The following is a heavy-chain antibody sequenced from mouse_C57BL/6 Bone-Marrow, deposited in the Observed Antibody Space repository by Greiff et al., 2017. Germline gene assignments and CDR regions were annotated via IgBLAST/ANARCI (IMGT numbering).Heavy chain of an antibody. Sequence: VQLQQSGAELVKPGASVKLSCKASGYTFTSYWMHWVKQRPGRGLEWIGRIDPNSGGTKYNEKFKSKATLTVDKPSSTAYMQLSSLTSEDSAVYYCARGLRLPLYYFDYWGQGTTLTVSS. CDR1: GYTFTSYW. J-gene: IGHJ2*01. CDR3: ARGLRLPLYYFDY. CDR2: IDPNSGGT. D-gene: IGHD3-2*02. V-gene: IGHV1-72*01.